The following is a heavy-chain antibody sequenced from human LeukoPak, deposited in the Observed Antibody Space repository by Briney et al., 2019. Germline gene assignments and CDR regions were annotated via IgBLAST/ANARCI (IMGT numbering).Heavy chain of an antibody. D-gene: IGHD1-14*01. Sequence: GGSLRLSCAASGFTFSSYWMHWVRQAPGKGLVWVSRINSDGSSTSYADSVKGRFTVSRDKAKNTLYLQMNSLRADDTAVYYCARETPGSRVFDSWGQGTLVTVSS. V-gene: IGHV3-74*01. CDR3: ARETPGSRVFDS. CDR2: INSDGSST. CDR1: GFTFSSYW. J-gene: IGHJ4*02.